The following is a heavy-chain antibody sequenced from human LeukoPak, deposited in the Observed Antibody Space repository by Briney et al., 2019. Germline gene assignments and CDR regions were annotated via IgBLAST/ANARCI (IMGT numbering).Heavy chain of an antibody. CDR1: GYSLSTFG. CDR2: TSGHNGDT. J-gene: IGHJ4*02. V-gene: IGHV1-18*01. D-gene: IGHD2-2*01. Sequence: ASVRVSCNASGYSLSTFGINWVRQAPGKGLEWMGWTSGHNGDTNYAQNAQGRVTMTTDTSTSTAYMELRSLKSDDTAIYYCARGCSCISWDLGFDIWGQGTLVTVSS. CDR3: ARGCSCISWDLGFDI.